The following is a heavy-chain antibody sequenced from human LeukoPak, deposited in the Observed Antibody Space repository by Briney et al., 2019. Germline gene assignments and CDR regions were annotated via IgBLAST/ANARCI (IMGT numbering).Heavy chain of an antibody. CDR3: AKDSPLYATSGNWFDP. Sequence: GGSLRLSCTASGFTFSTYAMSWVRQAPGKGLVWVARINSDGSSASYADSVKGRFTISRDNAKNTVYVQMNSLRAEDTAVYYCAKDSPLYATSGNWFDPWGQGTLVTVSS. J-gene: IGHJ5*02. V-gene: IGHV3-23*03. CDR2: INSDGSSA. CDR1: GFTFSTYA. D-gene: IGHD2-8*01.